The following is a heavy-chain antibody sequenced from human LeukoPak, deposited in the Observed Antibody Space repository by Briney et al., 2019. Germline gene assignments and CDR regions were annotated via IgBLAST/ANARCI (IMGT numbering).Heavy chain of an antibody. V-gene: IGHV3-23*01. D-gene: IGHD3-10*01. CDR1: GFSFSNYD. CDR2: LSDSGGST. J-gene: IGHJ3*02. Sequence: GGSLRLSCAASGFSFSNYDMTWVRQAPGKGLDWVSTLSDSGGSTYYADSVKGRFTISRDNSKNTLYLQMSSLRAEDTAIYFCAKRLYYGSGPLDIWGQGTVVTVSS. CDR3: AKRLYYGSGPLDI.